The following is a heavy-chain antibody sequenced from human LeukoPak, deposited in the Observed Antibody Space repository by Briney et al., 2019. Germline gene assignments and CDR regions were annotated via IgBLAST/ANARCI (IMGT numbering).Heavy chain of an antibody. D-gene: IGHD2-21*02. CDR2: INHSGST. Sequence: PSETLSLTCAVYGGSFSGYYWSWIRQPPGQGLEWIGEINHSGSTNYNPSLKSRVTISVDTSKNQFSLKLSSVTAADTAVYYCARVEHIVVVTAIQNWFDPWGQGTLVTVSS. CDR3: ARVEHIVVVTAIQNWFDP. V-gene: IGHV4-34*01. CDR1: GGSFSGYY. J-gene: IGHJ5*02.